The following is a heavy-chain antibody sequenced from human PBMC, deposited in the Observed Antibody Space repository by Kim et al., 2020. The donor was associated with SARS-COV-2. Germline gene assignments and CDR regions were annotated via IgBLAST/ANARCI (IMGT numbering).Heavy chain of an antibody. J-gene: IGHJ5*02. CDR1: GFTFSDYY. V-gene: IGHV3-11*05. D-gene: IGHD6-13*01. Sequence: GGSLRLSCAASGFTFSDYYMSSIRQAPGKGLEWLSYISSVTNYTNYADSVEGRFTISRDNAKNSLFLQMNSLRAEDTAVYYCARVALGNSSWYWFDPWG. CDR2: ISSVTNYT. CDR3: ARVALGNSSWYWFDP.